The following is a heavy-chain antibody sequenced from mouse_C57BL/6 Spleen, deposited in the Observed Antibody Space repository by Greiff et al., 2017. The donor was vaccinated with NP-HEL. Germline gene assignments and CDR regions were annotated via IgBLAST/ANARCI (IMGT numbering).Heavy chain of an antibody. CDR2: INPYNGGT. CDR1: GYTFTDYY. V-gene: IGHV1-19*01. CDR3: ARSTFYDGYYN. J-gene: IGHJ3*01. D-gene: IGHD2-3*01. Sequence: VHVKQSGPVLVKPGASVKMSCKASGYTFTDYYMNWVKQSHGKSLEWIGVINPYNGGTSYNQKFKGKATLTVDKSSSTAYMELNSLTSEDSAVYYCARSTFYDGYYNWGQGTLVTVSA.